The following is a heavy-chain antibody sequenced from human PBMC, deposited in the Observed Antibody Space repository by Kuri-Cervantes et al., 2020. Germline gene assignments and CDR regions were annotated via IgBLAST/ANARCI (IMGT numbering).Heavy chain of an antibody. V-gene: IGHV1-2*02. D-gene: IGHD3-10*01. Sequence: ASVKVSCKASGYTFTGYYMHWVRQAPGQGLEWMGWINPNSGGTNYAQKFQGRVTMTRDTSVSTAYMELSRLRSDDTAVYYCARGRSGSYGNYGMDVWGQGTTVTVSS. CDR1: GYTFTGYY. CDR2: INPNSGGT. J-gene: IGHJ6*02. CDR3: ARGRSGSYGNYGMDV.